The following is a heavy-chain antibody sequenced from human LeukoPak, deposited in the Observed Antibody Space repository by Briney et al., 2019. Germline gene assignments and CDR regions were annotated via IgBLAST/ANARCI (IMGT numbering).Heavy chain of an antibody. CDR1: GFTFSSYG. CDR2: IRYDGSNK. V-gene: IGHV3-30*02. J-gene: IGHJ4*02. D-gene: IGHD1-26*01. Sequence: GGSLRLSCAASGFTFSSYGMHWVRQAPGKGLEWVAFIRYDGSNKYYADSVKGRFTISRDNSKNKVYLQMNSLRTEDTAVYYCAKDSWEVGATSEIDYWGQGTLVTVSS. CDR3: AKDSWEVGATSEIDY.